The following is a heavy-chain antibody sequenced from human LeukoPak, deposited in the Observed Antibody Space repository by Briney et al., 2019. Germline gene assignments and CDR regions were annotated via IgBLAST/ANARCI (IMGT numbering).Heavy chain of an antibody. CDR3: ARIHYDYVWGSYRPIAIFDY. Sequence: ASVKVSCKASGYTFTSYGISWVRQAPGQGLEWMRWISAYNGNTNYAQKLQGRVTMTTDTSTSTAYMELRSLRSDDTAVYYCARIHYDYVWGSYRPIAIFDYWGQGTLVTVSS. J-gene: IGHJ4*02. D-gene: IGHD3-16*02. CDR2: ISAYNGNT. CDR1: GYTFTSYG. V-gene: IGHV1-18*01.